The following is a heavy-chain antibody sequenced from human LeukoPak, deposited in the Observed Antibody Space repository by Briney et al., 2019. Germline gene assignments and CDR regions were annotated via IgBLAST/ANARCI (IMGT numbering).Heavy chain of an antibody. CDR3: AKDEGRVVISYYYMDV. Sequence: GGSLRLSCAASGFTFSSYSMNWVRQAPGKGLEWVSSISSSSNYIYYADSVKGRFTISRDSAKNSLYLQMNSLRAEDTAVYYCAKDEGRVVISYYYMDVWGKGTTVTVSS. D-gene: IGHD3-22*01. J-gene: IGHJ6*03. V-gene: IGHV3-21*01. CDR2: ISSSSNYI. CDR1: GFTFSSYS.